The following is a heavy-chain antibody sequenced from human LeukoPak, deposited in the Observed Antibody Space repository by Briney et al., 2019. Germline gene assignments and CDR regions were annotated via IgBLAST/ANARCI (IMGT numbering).Heavy chain of an antibody. Sequence: SETPSLTCSVSGALIDSFYWSWIRQSAGKGLEWIGRIYSSGSANYNPSLKSRVTMSVDVSKKQISLKLTSVTAADTALYYCARNMGYCSSTSCYNYFDPWGQGILVTVSS. CDR1: GALIDSFY. CDR2: IYSSGSA. CDR3: ARNMGYCSSTSCYNYFDP. V-gene: IGHV4-4*07. J-gene: IGHJ5*02. D-gene: IGHD2-2*02.